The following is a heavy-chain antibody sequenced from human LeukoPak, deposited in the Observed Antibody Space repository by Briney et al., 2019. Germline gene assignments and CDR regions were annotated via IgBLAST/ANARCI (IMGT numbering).Heavy chain of an antibody. CDR1: GGTFSSYA. J-gene: IGHJ5*02. CDR2: IIPIFGTA. V-gene: IGHV1-69*13. Sequence: SVKVSCKASGGTFSSYAISWVRQAPGQGLEWMGGIIPIFGTANYAQKFQGRVTITADESTSTAYMELSSLRSEDTAVYYCARDQSALTSYRIAARGGAFDPWGQGTLVTVSS. D-gene: IGHD6-6*01. CDR3: ARDQSALTSYRIAARGGAFDP.